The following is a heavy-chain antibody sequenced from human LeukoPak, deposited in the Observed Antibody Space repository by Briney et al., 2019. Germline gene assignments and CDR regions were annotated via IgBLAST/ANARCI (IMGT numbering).Heavy chain of an antibody. J-gene: IGHJ5*02. CDR3: AKPIAVAGQYYNWFDP. Sequence: GGSLRLSCAASGFTFSPAWMHWVRQAPGKGLEWVSSISGPGGAAFYADSVRGRFTISRDNSKNTLYLHMNSLRAEDTAIYYCAKPIAVAGQYYNWFDPWGQGTLVTVSS. D-gene: IGHD6-19*01. CDR2: ISGPGGAA. V-gene: IGHV3-23*01. CDR1: GFTFSPAW.